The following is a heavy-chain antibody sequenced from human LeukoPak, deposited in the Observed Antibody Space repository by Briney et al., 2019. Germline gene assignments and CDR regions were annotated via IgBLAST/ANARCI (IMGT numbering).Heavy chain of an antibody. CDR2: INHSGST. D-gene: IGHD3-3*01. CDR3: ARDYDFWSGYYVYFDY. V-gene: IGHV4-34*01. J-gene: IGHJ4*02. CDR1: GGSFSGYY. Sequence: SETLSLTCAVYGGSFSGYYWSWIRQPPGKGLEWIGEINHSGSTYYNPSLKSRVTISVDTSKNQFSLKLSSVTAADTAVYYCARDYDFWSGYYVYFDYWGQGTLVTVSS.